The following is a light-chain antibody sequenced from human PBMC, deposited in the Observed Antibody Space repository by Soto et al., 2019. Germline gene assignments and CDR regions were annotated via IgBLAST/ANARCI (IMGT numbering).Light chain of an antibody. J-gene: IGKJ4*01. V-gene: IGKV1-9*01. CDR3: QQLNSYPLT. CDR1: QGISSY. CDR2: AAS. Sequence: DIQLTQSPSFLSASVGDRVPITCLARQGISSYLAWYQQKPGKAPKLLIYAASTLQSGFPSRFSGSGSGPEFTLTISSLQPEDFATYYCQQLNSYPLTFGGGSKVEIK.